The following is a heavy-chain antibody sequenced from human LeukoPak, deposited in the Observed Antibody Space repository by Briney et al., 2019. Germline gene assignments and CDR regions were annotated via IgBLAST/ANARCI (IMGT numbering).Heavy chain of an antibody. V-gene: IGHV4-4*02. CDR1: GGSISSSNW. D-gene: IGHD1-26*01. Sequence: SGTLSLTCAVSGGSISSSNWWSWVRQPPGKGLEWIASIYYRGSTHYNPSLASLKSRVTISGDTSRNQFSLKLSSVTAADTAVYYCARYREVGATVDYWGQGTLVTVSS. J-gene: IGHJ4*02. CDR2: IYYRGST. CDR3: ARYREVGATVDY.